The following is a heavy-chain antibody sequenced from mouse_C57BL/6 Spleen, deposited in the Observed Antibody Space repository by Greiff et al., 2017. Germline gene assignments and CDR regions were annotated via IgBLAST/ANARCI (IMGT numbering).Heavy chain of an antibody. CDR2: IYPGDGDT. Sequence: VQLKQSGPELVKPGASVKISCKASGYAFSSSWMNWVKQRPGKGLEWIGRIYPGDGDTNYNGKFKGKATLTADKSSSTAYMQLSSLTSEDSAVYFCARDDYYGSSFDWYFDVWGTGTTVTVSS. V-gene: IGHV1-82*01. D-gene: IGHD1-1*01. CDR3: ARDDYYGSSFDWYFDV. J-gene: IGHJ1*03. CDR1: GYAFSSSW.